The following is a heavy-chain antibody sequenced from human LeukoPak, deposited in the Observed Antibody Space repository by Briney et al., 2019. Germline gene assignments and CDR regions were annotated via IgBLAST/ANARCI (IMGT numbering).Heavy chain of an antibody. CDR1: GGSISSSSYY. J-gene: IGHJ4*02. Sequence: SETLSLTCTVSGGSISSSSYYWGWIRQPPGKGLEWIGSIYYSGSTYYNPSLKSRVTISVDTSKNQISLKLSSVAAADRAVYYCARHIGYSSGWTDYWGQGTLVTVSS. CDR2: IYYSGST. D-gene: IGHD6-25*01. CDR3: ARHIGYSSGWTDY. V-gene: IGHV4-39*01.